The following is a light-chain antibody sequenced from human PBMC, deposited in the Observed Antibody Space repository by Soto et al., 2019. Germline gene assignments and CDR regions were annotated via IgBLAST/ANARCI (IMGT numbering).Light chain of an antibody. V-gene: IGKV3-20*01. CDR1: QSVSSSY. Sequence: EIVLTQSPGTLSLSPGERATLSCRASQSVSSSYLAWYQQKPGQAPRLLIYGASSRATGIPDRFSGSESGTAVTLTISRLEPEDFAVYYCQQYGSSPETFVQGTKLEIK. CDR3: QQYGSSPET. J-gene: IGKJ2*01. CDR2: GAS.